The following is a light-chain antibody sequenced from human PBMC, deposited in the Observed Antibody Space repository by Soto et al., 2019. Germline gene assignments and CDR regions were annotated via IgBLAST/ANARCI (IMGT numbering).Light chain of an antibody. CDR3: QQLNIYPFT. CDR1: QGISSY. Sequence: IQLTQSPSSLSASVGDRVITTCRASQGISSYLAWYQQKPGKAPTLLIYAASTLETGVPSRFSGSGSGTDFTLTISSLQPEDFATYYCQQLNIYPFTFGPGTKVDIK. J-gene: IGKJ3*01. V-gene: IGKV1-9*01. CDR2: AAS.